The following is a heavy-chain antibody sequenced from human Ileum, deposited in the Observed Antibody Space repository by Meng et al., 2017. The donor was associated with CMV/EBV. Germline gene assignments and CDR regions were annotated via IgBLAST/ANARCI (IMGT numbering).Heavy chain of an antibody. J-gene: IGHJ6*02. CDR1: GFNFNDYY. CDR2: ISSSSSYI. Sequence: GESLKISCAGSGFNFNDYYMSWIRQAPGKGLEWVSSISSSSSYIYYADSVKGRFTISRDNAKNSLYLQMNSLRAEDTAVYYCARGAYSPPYYYYGMDVWGQGTTVTVSS. V-gene: IGHV3-11*06. D-gene: IGHD4-11*01. CDR3: ARGAYSPPYYYYGMDV.